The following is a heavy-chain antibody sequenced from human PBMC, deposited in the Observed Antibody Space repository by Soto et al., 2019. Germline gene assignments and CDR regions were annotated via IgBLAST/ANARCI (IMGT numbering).Heavy chain of an antibody. CDR2: IYWDDDK. V-gene: IGHV2-5*02. J-gene: IGHJ4*02. CDR1: GFSLTTTGVG. Sequence: QITLKESGPTLVKPTQTLTLTCTFSGFSLTTTGVGVVWIRQPPGKALEWIALIYWDDDKRYSPSLRSRLTISKDTSKNRVVLTMTNMDPVDTATYYGVHRQGGGWYQYWGKGTLVTVSS. CDR3: VHRQGGGWYQY. D-gene: IGHD6-19*01.